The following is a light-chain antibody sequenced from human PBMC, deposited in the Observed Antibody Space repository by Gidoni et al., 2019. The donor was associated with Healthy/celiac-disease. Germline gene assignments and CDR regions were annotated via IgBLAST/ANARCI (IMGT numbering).Light chain of an antibody. Sequence: SALPPPRSVSGSPGQSVTISCTGTSSDVGGYNYVSWYQQHPGKAPKLMIYDVSKRPSGVPDRFSGSKSGNTASLTISGLQAEDEADYYCCSYAGSYTFYVFGTGTKVTV. CDR1: SSDVGGYNY. CDR3: CSYAGSYTFYV. V-gene: IGLV2-11*01. CDR2: DVS. J-gene: IGLJ1*01.